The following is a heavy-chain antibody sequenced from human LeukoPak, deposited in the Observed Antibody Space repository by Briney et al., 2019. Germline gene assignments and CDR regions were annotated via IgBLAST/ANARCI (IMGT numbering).Heavy chain of an antibody. CDR3: ARGIGYKNWFDP. V-gene: IGHV4-59*01. J-gene: IGHJ5*02. Sequence: PAETLSLTCTVSGGSISSYYWSWTRQPPGKGLEWIGYIYYSGSTNYNPSLKSRVTISVDTSKNQFSLKLSSVTAADTAVYYCARGIGYKNWFDPWGQGTLVTVSS. D-gene: IGHD3-3*01. CDR1: GGSISSYY. CDR2: IYYSGST.